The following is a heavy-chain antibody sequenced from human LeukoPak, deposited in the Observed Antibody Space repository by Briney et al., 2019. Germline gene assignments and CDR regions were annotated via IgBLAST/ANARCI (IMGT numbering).Heavy chain of an antibody. V-gene: IGHV1-24*01. D-gene: IGHD3-3*01. CDR2: FDPEDGET. J-gene: IGHJ6*03. CDR1: GYTLTELS. CDR3: ATHNTIFGPGYYYMDV. Sequence: ASVKVSCKVSGYTLTELSMHWVRQAPGKGLEWMGGFDPEDGETIYAQKFQGRVTMTEDTSTDTAYMELSSLRSEDTAVYYCATHNTIFGPGYYYMDVWGKGTTVTVSS.